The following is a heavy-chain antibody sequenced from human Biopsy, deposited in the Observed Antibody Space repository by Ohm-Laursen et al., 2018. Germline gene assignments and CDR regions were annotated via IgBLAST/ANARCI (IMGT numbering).Heavy chain of an antibody. CDR3: ARGSNDFGGLYFPR. CDR2: ISYTGYT. V-gene: IGHV4-59*11. D-gene: IGHD4-23*01. Sequence: SDTLSLTCTVSGGSLTGHYWSWIRQPPGKGLEWIGHISYTGYTSYNASLKSRVTISVDTSNHFSLRLSSLTAADTAVYYCARGSNDFGGLYFPRWGQGTLLTVSS. J-gene: IGHJ4*02. CDR1: GGSLTGHY.